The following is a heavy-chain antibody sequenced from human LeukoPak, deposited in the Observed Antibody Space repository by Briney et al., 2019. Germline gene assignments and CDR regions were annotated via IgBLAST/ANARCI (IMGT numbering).Heavy chain of an antibody. CDR1: GFTLSRFA. CDR3: ASAGVLRYFDWLLEPENWFDP. CDR2: IRYDGSNK. D-gene: IGHD3-9*01. Sequence: QPGGSLRLSCAASGFTLSRFAMHWVRQAPGKGLEWVAFIRYDGSNKYYADSVKGRFTISRDNSKNTLYLQMNSLRAEDTAVYYCASAGVLRYFDWLLEPENWFDPWGQGTLVTVSS. V-gene: IGHV3-30*02. J-gene: IGHJ5*02.